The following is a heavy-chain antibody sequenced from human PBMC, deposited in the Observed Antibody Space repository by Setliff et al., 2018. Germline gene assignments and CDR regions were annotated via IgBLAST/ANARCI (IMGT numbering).Heavy chain of an antibody. V-gene: IGHV3-21*01. Sequence: GTLSLTCATSGFTFSIYSMNWVRQAPGKGLEWVSSITSSSTYISYADSLRGRFTISRDNAKNSLYLQMNSLRAEDTAVYYCARGPLVGTTEYYLDYWGQGTLVTVSS. D-gene: IGHD1-26*01. CDR2: ITSSSTYI. CDR3: ARGPLVGTTEYYLDY. CDR1: GFTFSIYS. J-gene: IGHJ4*02.